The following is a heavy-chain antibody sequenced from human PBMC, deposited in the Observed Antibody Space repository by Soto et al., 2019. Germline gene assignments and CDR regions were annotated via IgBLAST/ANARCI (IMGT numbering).Heavy chain of an antibody. D-gene: IGHD5-18*01. V-gene: IGHV3-23*01. CDR3: AKADTVDTAMVAVFDY. Sequence: GGSLRLSCAASGFTFSIYAMTWVRQSPGKGLEWVSSMSRTGDNTYYADSVKGRFTISRDNSKNTLYLQMNSLRAEDTAVYYCAKADTVDTAMVAVFDYWGQGTLVTVSS. J-gene: IGHJ4*02. CDR1: GFTFSIYA. CDR2: MSRTGDNT.